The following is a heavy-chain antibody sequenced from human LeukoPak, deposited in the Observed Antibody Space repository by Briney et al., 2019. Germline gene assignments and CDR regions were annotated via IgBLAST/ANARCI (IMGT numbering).Heavy chain of an antibody. CDR3: ARFTQRSWLQTLRYYYGTDV. J-gene: IGHJ6*02. CDR1: GYTFTSYD. V-gene: IGHV1-8*01. CDR2: MNPNSGNT. D-gene: IGHD5-24*01. Sequence: ASVKVSCKASGYTFTSYDINWVRQATGQGLEWMGWMNPNSGNTGYAQKFQGRVTMTRNTSISTAYMELSSLRSEDTAVYYCARFTQRSWLQTLRYYYGTDVWGQGTTVTVSS.